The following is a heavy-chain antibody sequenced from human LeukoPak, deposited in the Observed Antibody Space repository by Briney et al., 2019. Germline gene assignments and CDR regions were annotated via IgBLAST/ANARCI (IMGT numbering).Heavy chain of an antibody. CDR3: ARWHGGYDXXXFDY. D-gene: IGHD5-12*01. CDR2: IYYSVST. Sequence: SLTXTVSGGSVXXXXXSWXXXXQXXGXGLXXXGYIYYSVSTIHNPSLTSRVPISVDTSKNQFSLKLSSVTAADAAVYYCARWHGGYDXXXFDYWGQGTXXXXXX. J-gene: IGHJ4*02. CDR1: GGSVXXXXXS. V-gene: IGHV4-61*01.